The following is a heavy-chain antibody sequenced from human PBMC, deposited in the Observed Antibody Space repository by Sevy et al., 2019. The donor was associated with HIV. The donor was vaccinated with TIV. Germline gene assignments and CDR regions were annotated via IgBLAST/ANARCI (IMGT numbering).Heavy chain of an antibody. V-gene: IGHV3-23*01. CDR3: AKPLVVTTTRESDY. J-gene: IGHJ4*02. Sequence: GGSLRVSCAASGFTFSSYAMSWVRQAPGKGLEWVSAISGSGGSTYYADSVKGRFTISRDNSKNTLYLQMNSLRAEDTAVYYCAKPLVVTTTRESDYRGQGTLVTVSS. CDR1: GFTFSSYA. D-gene: IGHD2-21*02. CDR2: ISGSGGST.